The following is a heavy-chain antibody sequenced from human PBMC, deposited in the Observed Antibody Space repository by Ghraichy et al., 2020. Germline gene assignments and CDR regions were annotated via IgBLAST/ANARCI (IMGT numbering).Heavy chain of an antibody. D-gene: IGHD3-10*01. CDR3: AAEAGYYGSGSYSRY. Sequence: SQTLSLTCAVYGGSFSGYYWSWIRQPPGKGLEWIGEINHSGSTNYNPSLKSRVTISVDTSKNQFSLKLSSVTAADTAVYYCAAEAGYYGSGSYSRYWGQGTLVTVSS. V-gene: IGHV4-34*01. CDR1: GGSFSGYY. CDR2: INHSGST. J-gene: IGHJ4*02.